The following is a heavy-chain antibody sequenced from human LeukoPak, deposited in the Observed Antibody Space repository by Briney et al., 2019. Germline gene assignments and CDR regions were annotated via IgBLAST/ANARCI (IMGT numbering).Heavy chain of an antibody. CDR1: GGSITSTNW. Sequence: SGTLSLTCGVSGGSITSTNWWSWVRQPPGQGLEWIGEVSLSGLTNYNPSLSSRVIMALDTSKDHLSLHLTSVTAADTAVYYCSRENGAFSPFGYWGQGYLVTVLS. V-gene: IGHV4-4*02. CDR2: VSLSGLT. J-gene: IGHJ4*02. CDR3: SRENGAFSPFGY. D-gene: IGHD2-8*01.